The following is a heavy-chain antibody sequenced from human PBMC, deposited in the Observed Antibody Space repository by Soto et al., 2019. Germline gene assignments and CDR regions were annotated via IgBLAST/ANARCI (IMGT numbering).Heavy chain of an antibody. CDR3: AREDGIVGATSAFDY. D-gene: IGHD1-26*01. CDR1: GFTFSTYN. Sequence: RGSLRLSCAASGFTFSTYNMNWVRQAPGKGLEWVSSINGRGNYIYYTDAVKGRFTISRDNAKTSLYLQMNSLRAEDTAVYYCAREDGIVGATSAFDYWGQGTLVTVSS. CDR2: INGRGNYI. J-gene: IGHJ4*02. V-gene: IGHV3-21*01.